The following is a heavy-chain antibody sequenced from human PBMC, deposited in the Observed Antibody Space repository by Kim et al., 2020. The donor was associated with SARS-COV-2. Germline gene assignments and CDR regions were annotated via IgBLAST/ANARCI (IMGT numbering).Heavy chain of an antibody. D-gene: IGHD5-12*01. V-gene: IGHV3-30*01. J-gene: IGHJ3*02. Sequence: SVRGRYTISRDNSKNTVILQVNSLRSDDTALYYCARGHVGIGATDDALDIWGQGSLVTVSS. CDR3: ARGHVGIGATDDALDI.